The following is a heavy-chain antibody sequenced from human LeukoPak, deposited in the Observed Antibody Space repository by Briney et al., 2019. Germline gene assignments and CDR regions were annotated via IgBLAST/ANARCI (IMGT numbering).Heavy chain of an antibody. CDR2: ISSSSSYI. CDR3: ARDRGSYPPYFDY. Sequence: GGSLRLSCAASGFTFSSYSMNWVRQAPGKGVEWVSSISSSSSYIYYADSVKGRFTISRDNAKNSLYLQMNSLRAEDTAVYYCARDRGSYPPYFDYWGQGTLVTVSS. D-gene: IGHD1-26*01. V-gene: IGHV3-21*01. J-gene: IGHJ4*02. CDR1: GFTFSSYS.